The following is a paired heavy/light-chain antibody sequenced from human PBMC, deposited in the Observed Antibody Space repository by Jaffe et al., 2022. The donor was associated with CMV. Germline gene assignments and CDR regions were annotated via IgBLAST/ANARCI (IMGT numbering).Heavy chain of an antibody. D-gene: IGHD3-3*01. CDR3: ARERVPATDFWSGYTGDGHQYHGLDV. Sequence: QVQLVQSGAEVKKPGASVMVSCKASGYTFTDYYIHWVRQAPGQGLEWMGWINPNSVGTNYAQKFQGRVTMTRDTSISTAYMDLSRLASDDTAVYFCARERVPATDFWSGYTGDGHQYHGLDVWGQGTTVIVSS. CDR2: INPNSVGT. J-gene: IGHJ6*02. V-gene: IGHV1-2*02. CDR1: GYTFTDYY.
Light chain of an antibody. J-gene: IGKJ2*01. CDR2: TLS. CDR1: QSLFDNDDGNTY. CDR3: MQRIQFPYT. V-gene: IGKV2-40*01. Sequence: DIVMTQTPLSLPVTPGEPASISCRSSQSLFDNDDGNTYLDWYLQKPGQSPQLLTYTLSYRASGIPDRFSGSGSGTNFTLKITRVEAEDVGVYYCMQRIQFPYTFGQGTKLEIK.